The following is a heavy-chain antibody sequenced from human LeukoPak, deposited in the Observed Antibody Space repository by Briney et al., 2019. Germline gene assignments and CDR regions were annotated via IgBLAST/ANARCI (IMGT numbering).Heavy chain of an antibody. CDR2: ISSSSSTI. CDR3: ARDPNVAAAGTNY. D-gene: IGHD6-13*01. V-gene: IGHV3-48*01. J-gene: IGHJ4*02. Sequence: PGRSLRLSCAASGFTFSSYSMNWVRQAPGKGLEWVSYISSSSSTIYYADSVKGRFTISRDNAKNSLYLQMNSLRAEDTAVYYCARDPNVAAAGTNYWGQGTLVTVSS. CDR1: GFTFSSYS.